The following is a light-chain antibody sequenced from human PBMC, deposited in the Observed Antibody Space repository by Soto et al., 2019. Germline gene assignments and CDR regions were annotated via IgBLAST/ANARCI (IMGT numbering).Light chain of an antibody. J-gene: IGLJ1*01. Sequence: QSVLTQPPSVSGSPGQRVTISCTGTTSTIGAGSDIHWYQHLPGKAPKLLIYSNTHRPSGVPSRFSAAKSGTSASLAITGLQPEDAGDYYCQFNDTSPTGRSGIYVFGSGTKLTVL. CDR3: QFNDTSPTGRSGIYV. CDR2: SNT. CDR1: TSTIGAGSD. V-gene: IGLV1-40*01.